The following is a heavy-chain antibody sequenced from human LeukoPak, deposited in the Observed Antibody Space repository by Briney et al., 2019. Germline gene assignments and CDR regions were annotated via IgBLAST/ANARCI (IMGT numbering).Heavy chain of an antibody. J-gene: IGHJ4*02. Sequence: SETLSLTCTVSGGSISGFYWSWIRQPAGKGLEWIGRIFTSGSTNYNPSLKSRVTISIDPSKKQFSLKLSSVTAADTAVYYCARDYYDRTGYAPLDYWGQGILVTVSS. CDR1: GGSISGFY. CDR2: IFTSGST. CDR3: ARDYYDRTGYAPLDY. D-gene: IGHD3-22*01. V-gene: IGHV4-4*07.